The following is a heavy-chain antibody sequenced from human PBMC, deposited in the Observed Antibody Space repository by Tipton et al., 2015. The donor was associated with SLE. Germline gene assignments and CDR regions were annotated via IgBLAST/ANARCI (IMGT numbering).Heavy chain of an antibody. Sequence: SLRLSCAASGFTFDDYAMHWVRQAPGKGLEWVSGISWNSGSIGYADSVKGRFTISRDNAKNSLYLQMNSLRAEDMALYYCAKDGGSSGWKGYFQHWGQGTLVTVSS. D-gene: IGHD6-25*01. CDR3: AKDGGSSGWKGYFQH. CDR1: GFTFDDYA. CDR2: ISWNSGSI. J-gene: IGHJ1*01. V-gene: IGHV3-9*03.